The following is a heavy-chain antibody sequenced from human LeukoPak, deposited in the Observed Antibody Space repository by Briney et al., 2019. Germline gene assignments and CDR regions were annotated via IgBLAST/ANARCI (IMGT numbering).Heavy chain of an antibody. CDR2: IWYDGSNK. Sequence: GGSLRLSCAASGFTFSSYGMHWVRQAPGKGLEWVAVIWYDGSNKYYADSVKGRFNISRDNSKNTLYMQMNSLRAEDTAVYYCAKDIVLMMYANGFDYWGQGTLVTVSS. D-gene: IGHD2-8*01. J-gene: IGHJ4*02. CDR3: AKDIVLMMYANGFDY. CDR1: GFTFSSYG. V-gene: IGHV3-33*03.